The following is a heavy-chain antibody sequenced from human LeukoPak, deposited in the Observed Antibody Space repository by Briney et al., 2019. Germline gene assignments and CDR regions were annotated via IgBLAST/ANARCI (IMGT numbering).Heavy chain of an antibody. CDR3: ATIARYYYDSSGYYNDAFDI. Sequence: PSETLSLTCAVYGGSFSGYYWSWIRQPPGKGLEWIGEINHSGSTNYNPSLKSRVTISVDTSKNQFSLKLSSVTAADTAVYYCATIARYYYDSSGYYNDAFDIWGQGTMVTVSS. J-gene: IGHJ3*02. CDR1: GGSFSGYY. CDR2: INHSGST. D-gene: IGHD3-22*01. V-gene: IGHV4-34*01.